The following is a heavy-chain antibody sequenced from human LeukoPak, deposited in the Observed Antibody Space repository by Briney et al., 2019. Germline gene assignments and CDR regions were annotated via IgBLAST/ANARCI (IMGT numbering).Heavy chain of an antibody. Sequence: GGSLRLSCAASGFTFSSYSMNWVRQAPGKGLERISYITPSTSNEFYADSVKGRFTSSRDNAKNSLYLHMNSLRDEDTAVYYCARATYDSSGYYTFDYWGQGTLVTVSS. CDR3: ARATYDSSGYYTFDY. CDR1: GFTFSSYS. V-gene: IGHV3-48*02. D-gene: IGHD3-22*01. CDR2: ITPSTSNE. J-gene: IGHJ4*02.